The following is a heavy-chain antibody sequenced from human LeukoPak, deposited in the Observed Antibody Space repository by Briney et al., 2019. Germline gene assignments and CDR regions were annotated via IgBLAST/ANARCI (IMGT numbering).Heavy chain of an antibody. CDR2: IYHSAST. D-gene: IGHD3-22*01. J-gene: IGHJ4*02. CDR1: GCSISREGYY. V-gene: IGHV4-31*03. Sequence: SDTLSVTCTVSGCSISREGYYWTWLGPHPGKDLEWIGYIYHSASTYYPPSLKSRITLSVHTSRNPFSLNLSSVTAADTAVYYCARGRYYYDSRGYYKTYYFDYWGQGTLVTVSS. CDR3: ARGRYYYDSRGYYKTYYFDY.